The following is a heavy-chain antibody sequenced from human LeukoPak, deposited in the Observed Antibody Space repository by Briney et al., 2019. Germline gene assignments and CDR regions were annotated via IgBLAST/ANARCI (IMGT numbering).Heavy chain of an antibody. D-gene: IGHD2-2*01. CDR3: ARVRRSSISCFFPIFNFDY. J-gene: IGHJ4*02. CDR2: ILPGDSDT. CDR1: GYSFSSNW. Sequence: GESLKISCKASGYSFSSNWIAWVRQMPGKGLEWMGIILPGDSDTRYSPSFQGQVTISADKSITTAYLQWSSLKASDTAVYYCARVRRSSISCFFPIFNFDYWGQGTLVTVSS. V-gene: IGHV5-51*01.